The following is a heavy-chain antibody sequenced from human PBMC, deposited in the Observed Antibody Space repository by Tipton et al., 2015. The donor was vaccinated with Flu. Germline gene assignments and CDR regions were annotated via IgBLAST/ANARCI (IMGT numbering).Heavy chain of an antibody. Sequence: GSLRLSCAASGFTFSSYSMNWVRQAPGKGLEWVSSISSSSSYIYYADSVKGRFTISRDNAKNSLYLQMNSLRAEDTAVYYCARARRDGYNLFAFDIWGQGTMVTASS. CDR2: ISSSSSYI. J-gene: IGHJ3*02. V-gene: IGHV3-21*01. D-gene: IGHD5-24*01. CDR1: GFTFSSYS. CDR3: ARARRDGYNLFAFDI.